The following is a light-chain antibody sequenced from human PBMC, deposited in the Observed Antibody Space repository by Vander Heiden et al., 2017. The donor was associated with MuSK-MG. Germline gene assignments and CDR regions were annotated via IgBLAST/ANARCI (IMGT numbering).Light chain of an antibody. CDR2: GAS. CDR3: QQDCNSLIT. J-gene: IGKJ5*01. CDR1: QSVRSSS. Sequence: EVVLTQSPGTLSLSPGERATLSCRASQSVRSSSLAWYQQKPGQAPRLLIYGASSRATGIPDRINGSGSGTDFTLTISRLEPEDFAVYYCQQDCNSLITFGQGTLLEIK. V-gene: IGKV3-20*01.